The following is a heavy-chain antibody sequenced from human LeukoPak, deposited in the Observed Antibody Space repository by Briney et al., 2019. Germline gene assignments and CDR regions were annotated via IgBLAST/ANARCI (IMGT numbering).Heavy chain of an antibody. D-gene: IGHD3-10*01. CDR2: ISSSSSMM. V-gene: IGHV3-48*01. J-gene: IGHJ4*02. Sequence: GGSLRLSCAASGFTFSDYSMNWVRQAPGKGLEWISYISSSSSMMYYADSVKGRFIISRDNAKKSLYLRMNSLRVEDTAVYYCARDSDYGSGYFDCWGQGTLVTVSS. CDR3: ARDSDYGSGYFDC. CDR1: GFTFSDYS.